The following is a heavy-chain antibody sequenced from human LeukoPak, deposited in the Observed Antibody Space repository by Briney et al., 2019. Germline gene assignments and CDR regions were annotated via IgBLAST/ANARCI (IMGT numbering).Heavy chain of an antibody. CDR2: IKQDGSDK. J-gene: IGHJ4*02. CDR1: GFTFSSYW. CDR3: ARKTVVGSYFDY. Sequence: GGSLRLSCAASGFTFSSYWMSWVRQAPGKGLEGVANIKQDGSDKYYVDSVKGRFTISRDNAKNSLYPQMNSLRAEDTAIYYCARKTVVGSYFDYWGQGTPVTVSS. D-gene: IGHD4-23*01. V-gene: IGHV3-7*03.